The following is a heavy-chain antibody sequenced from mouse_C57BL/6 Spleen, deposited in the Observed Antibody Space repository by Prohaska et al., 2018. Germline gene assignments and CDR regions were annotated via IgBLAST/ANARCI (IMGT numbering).Heavy chain of an antibody. Sequence: QVQLQQPGAELVKPGASVKLSYKASGYTFTSYWMHWVKQRPGQGIEWIGMINPNSGRINYNEKFKRKATRTVAKSSRTAYMRLSSLTSEDSGVYYCARDYGCGCGAYWVQGTRVPVSA. J-gene: IGHJ3*01. CDR1: GYTFTSYW. CDR3: ARDYGCGCGAY. V-gene: IGHV1-64*01. D-gene: IGHD1-1*01. CDR2: INPNSGRI.